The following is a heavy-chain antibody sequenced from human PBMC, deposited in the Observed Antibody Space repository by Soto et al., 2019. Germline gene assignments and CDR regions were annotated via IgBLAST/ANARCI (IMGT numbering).Heavy chain of an antibody. V-gene: IGHV3-66*01. CDR1: GFTVSSNY. D-gene: IGHD4-17*01. Sequence: GGSLRLSCAASGFTVSSNYMTWVRQAPGKGLEWVSVIYSAGSTYYTDSVKGRFTISRDNSKNTLYLQMNSLRAEDTAVYYCAQGSPERLRSLDPWGQGTLVTVSS. CDR3: AQGSPERLRSLDP. CDR2: IYSAGST. J-gene: IGHJ5*02.